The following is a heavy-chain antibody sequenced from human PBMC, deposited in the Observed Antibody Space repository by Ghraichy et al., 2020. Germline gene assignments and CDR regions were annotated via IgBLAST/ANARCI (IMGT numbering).Heavy chain of an antibody. Sequence: GGSLRLSCVGSGFAFSGYSMNWVRQSPGKGLEWVSYITSSGSTISYADSVKGRFTISRDNGQNSLYLQMNSLRDEDTAVYYCARGSRVVRFFYYNGMDVWGQGTTVIVSS. V-gene: IGHV3-48*02. D-gene: IGHD2/OR15-2a*01. CDR3: ARGSRVVRFFYYNGMDV. CDR2: ITSSGSTI. J-gene: IGHJ6*02. CDR1: GFAFSGYS.